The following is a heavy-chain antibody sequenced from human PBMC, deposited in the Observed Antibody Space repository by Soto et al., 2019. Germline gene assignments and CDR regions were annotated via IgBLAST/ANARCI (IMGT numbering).Heavy chain of an antibody. CDR1: SASIGSYY. CDR3: ARGRIQLWYPFDY. J-gene: IGHJ4*02. D-gene: IGHD5-18*01. CDR2: IYYSGST. V-gene: IGHV4-59*01. Sequence: EPLSLTCTVPSASIGSYYWSWISQPPGKGLEWIGYIYYSGSTNYNPSLKSRVTISVDTSKNQFSLKLSSVTAADTAVYYCARGRIQLWYPFDYWGQGTLVTVS.